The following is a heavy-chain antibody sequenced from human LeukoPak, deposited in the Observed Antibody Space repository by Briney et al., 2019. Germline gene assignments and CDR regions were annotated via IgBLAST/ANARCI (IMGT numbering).Heavy chain of an antibody. Sequence: SETLSLTCTVSGGSISSYYWSWIRQPAGKGLGWIGRIYTSGSTNYNPSLKSRVTMSVDTSKNQFSLKLSSVTAADTAVYYCARVGSGTLSFDIWGQGTMVTVSS. CDR3: ARVGSGTLSFDI. CDR1: GGSISSYY. CDR2: IYTSGST. J-gene: IGHJ3*02. D-gene: IGHD1-26*01. V-gene: IGHV4-4*07.